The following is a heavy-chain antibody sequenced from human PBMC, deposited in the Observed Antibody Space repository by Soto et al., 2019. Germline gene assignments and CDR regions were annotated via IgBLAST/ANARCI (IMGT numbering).Heavy chain of an antibody. V-gene: IGHV3-11*01. CDR1: GFTFSDYY. CDR2: ISSSGSTI. CDR3: AGELKWFFRSPCY. Sequence: GGSLRLSCAASGFTFSDYYMSWIRQAPGKGLEWVSYISSSGSTIYYADSVKGRFTISRDNAKNSLYLQMNSLRAEDTAVYYCAGELKWFFRSPCYWGQGTLVTVSS. D-gene: IGHD3-22*01. J-gene: IGHJ4*02.